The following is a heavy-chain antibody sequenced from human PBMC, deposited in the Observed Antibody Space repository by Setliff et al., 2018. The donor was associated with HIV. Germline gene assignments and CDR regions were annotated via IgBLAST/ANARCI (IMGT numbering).Heavy chain of an antibody. D-gene: IGHD5-18*01. CDR1: GGSISRYY. V-gene: IGHV4-59*01. CDR3: ARGVTHPPPFGAFDI. Sequence: SETLSLTCTVSGGSISRYYWSWIRQSPGKGLEWIGYIYYSGSTKYNPSLKSRLTISVDTSKNQFSLKLRSVTAADTAFYYCARGVTHPPPFGAFDIWGLGTLVT. J-gene: IGHJ3*02. CDR2: IYYSGST.